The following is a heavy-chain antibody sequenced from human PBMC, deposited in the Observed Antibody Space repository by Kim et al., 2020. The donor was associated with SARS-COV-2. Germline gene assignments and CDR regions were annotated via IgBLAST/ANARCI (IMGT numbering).Heavy chain of an antibody. V-gene: IGHV1-18*01. CDR3: ARDLRRNRYSRIPGAFDI. CDR2: ISAYNGNT. CDR1: GYTFTSYG. D-gene: IGHD2-21*01. Sequence: ASVKVSCKASGYTFTSYGISWVRQAPGQGLEWMGWISAYNGNTNYAQKLQGRVTMTTDTSTSTAYMELRSLRSDDTAVYYCARDLRRNRYSRIPGAFDIWGQGTMVTVSS. J-gene: IGHJ3*02.